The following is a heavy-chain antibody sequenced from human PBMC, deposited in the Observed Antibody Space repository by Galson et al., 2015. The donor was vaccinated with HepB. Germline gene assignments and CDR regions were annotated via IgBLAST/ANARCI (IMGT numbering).Heavy chain of an antibody. CDR3: ARREYYYDSSGYYRNEYFQH. D-gene: IGHD3-22*01. J-gene: IGHJ1*01. V-gene: IGHV1-69*01. Sequence: SCKASGGTFSSYAISWVRQAPGQGLEWMGGIIPIFGTANYAQKFQGRVTITADESTSTAYMELSSLRSEDTAVYYCARREYYYDSSGYYRNEYFQHWGQGTLVTVSS. CDR2: IIPIFGTA. CDR1: GGTFSSYA.